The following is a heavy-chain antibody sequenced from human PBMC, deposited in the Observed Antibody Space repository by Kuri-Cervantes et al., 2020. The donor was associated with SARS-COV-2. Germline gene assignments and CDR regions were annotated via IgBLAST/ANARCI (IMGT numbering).Heavy chain of an antibody. Sequence: GESLKISCAASGFTFSNYDVNWVRQAPGKGLEWVAVISYDGSNKNYADSVTGRFTISRDNSKNTLYLQMNSLRAEDTAVYYCARWDDSSSWPLHYYYYYGMDVWGQGTTVTVSS. D-gene: IGHD6-13*01. V-gene: IGHV3-30*04. CDR1: GFTFSNYD. CDR2: ISYDGSNK. J-gene: IGHJ6*02. CDR3: ARWDDSSSWPLHYYYYYGMDV.